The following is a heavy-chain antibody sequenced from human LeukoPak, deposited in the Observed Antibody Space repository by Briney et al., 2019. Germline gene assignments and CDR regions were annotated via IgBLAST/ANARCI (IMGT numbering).Heavy chain of an antibody. CDR3: AKGIGGTLFDY. CDR2: IKQDGSEK. J-gene: IGHJ4*02. Sequence: GGSLRLSCAASGFTFSSYWMSWVRQAPGKGLEWVANIKQDGSEKYYVDSVKGRFTISRDNAKNSLYLQMNSLTAADTGFYYCAKGIGGTLFDYWGQGTLVTVSS. D-gene: IGHD4-23*01. CDR1: GFTFSSYW. V-gene: IGHV3-7*03.